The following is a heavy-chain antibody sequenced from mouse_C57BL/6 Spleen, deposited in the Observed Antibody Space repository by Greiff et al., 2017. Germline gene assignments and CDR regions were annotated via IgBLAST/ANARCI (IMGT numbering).Heavy chain of an antibody. D-gene: IGHD2-3*01. CDR1: GYTFTSSW. V-gene: IGHV1-55*01. J-gene: IGHJ1*03. Sequence: QVQLQQSGAELVKPGASVKMSCKASGYTFTSSWITWVKQRPGQGLEWIGDIYPGSGSTNYNEKFKSKATLTVDTSSSTAYMQLSSLTSEDSAVYYCARLGGYSWYFDVWGTGTTVTVSS. CDR2: IYPGSGST. CDR3: ARLGGYSWYFDV.